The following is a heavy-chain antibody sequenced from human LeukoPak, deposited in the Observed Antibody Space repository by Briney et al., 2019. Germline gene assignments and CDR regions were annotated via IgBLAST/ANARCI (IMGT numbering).Heavy chain of an antibody. CDR2: ISSSSSAI. J-gene: IGHJ4*02. CDR1: GFTFSTYS. CDR3: VREQRYYFDY. V-gene: IGHV3-48*02. Sequence: GGSLRLSCAASGFTFSTYSMNWVRQAPGKGLEWVSYISSSSSAIYYADSVKGRFTISRDNAKNSLYLQMNSLRDEDTAVYYCVREQRYYFDYWGQGTLVTVSS. D-gene: IGHD5-24*01.